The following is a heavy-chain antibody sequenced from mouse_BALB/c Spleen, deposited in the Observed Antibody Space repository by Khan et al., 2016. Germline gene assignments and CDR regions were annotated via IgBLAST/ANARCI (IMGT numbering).Heavy chain of an antibody. D-gene: IGHD1-2*01. J-gene: IGHJ2*01. Sequence: EVKLLESGGGLVQPGGSLKLSCAASGFDFSRYWMRWVRQAPGKGLEWIGEINPDSSTINYTPSLKDKFIISRDNAKNTLYLQLSKVRSEDTAIYYCARPHYYGYKNYWGQGTTLTVSS. CDR2: INPDSSTI. V-gene: IGHV4-1*02. CDR1: GFDFSRYW. CDR3: ARPHYYGYKNY.